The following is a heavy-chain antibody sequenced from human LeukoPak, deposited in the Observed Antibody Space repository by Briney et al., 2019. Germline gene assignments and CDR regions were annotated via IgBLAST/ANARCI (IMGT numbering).Heavy chain of an antibody. CDR1: GFTFSSYA. CDR3: AKPLSALTPGC. CDR2: ISASGGGT. Sequence: PGGSLRLSCAASGFTFSSYAMSWVRQAPGKGLEWVSGISASGGGTYYADAVKGRFTISKDNSKSTLYLQINSLRAEDTAVYYCAKPLSALTPGCWGQGTLVTVSS. J-gene: IGHJ4*02. V-gene: IGHV3-23*01. D-gene: IGHD4-11*01.